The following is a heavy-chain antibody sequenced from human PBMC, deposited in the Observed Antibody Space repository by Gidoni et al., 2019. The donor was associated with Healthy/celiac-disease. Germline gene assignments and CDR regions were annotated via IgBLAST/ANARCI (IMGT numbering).Heavy chain of an antibody. CDR2: ISSSCSTI. V-gene: IGHV3-11*01. CDR3: ARDPIRIAARPRFGVDY. J-gene: IGHJ4*02. Sequence: ELGLSLVKPGGSLRLSCADSGFTCSDYYMSWIRQAPGKGLEWVSCISSSCSTIYYADSVKGRFTISRDNAKNSLYLQMNSLRAEDTAVYYWARDPIRIAARPRFGVDYWGQGTLVTVSS. D-gene: IGHD6-6*01. CDR1: GFTCSDYY.